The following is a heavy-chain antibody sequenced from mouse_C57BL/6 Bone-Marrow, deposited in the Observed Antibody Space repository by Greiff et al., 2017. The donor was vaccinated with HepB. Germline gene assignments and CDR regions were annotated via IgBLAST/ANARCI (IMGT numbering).Heavy chain of an antibody. V-gene: IGHV1-82*01. CDR1: GYAFSSSW. Sequence: QVQLQQSGPELVKPGASVKISCKASGYAFSSSWMNWVKQRPGKGLEWIGRIYPGDGDTNYNGKFKGKATLTADKSSSTAYMQLSSLTSEDSAVYFCARDGVLRSIAYWGQGTLVTVSA. J-gene: IGHJ3*01. D-gene: IGHD1-1*01. CDR2: IYPGDGDT. CDR3: ARDGVLRSIAY.